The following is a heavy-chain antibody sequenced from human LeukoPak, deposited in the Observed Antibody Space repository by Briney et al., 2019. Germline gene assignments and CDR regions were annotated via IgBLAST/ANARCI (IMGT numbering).Heavy chain of an antibody. CDR1: GYTFTSYG. V-gene: IGHV1-18*01. CDR3: ARHRLPRVYYDRSGYYHDGFDI. CDR2: ISAYNGNT. Sequence: GASVKVSCKASGYTFTSYGISWVRQAPGQGLEWMGWISAYNGNTNYAQKLQGRVTMTTDTSTTTAYMELRSLRSDDTAVYYCARHRLPRVYYDRSGYYHDGFDIWGQGTMVTASS. J-gene: IGHJ3*02. D-gene: IGHD3-22*01.